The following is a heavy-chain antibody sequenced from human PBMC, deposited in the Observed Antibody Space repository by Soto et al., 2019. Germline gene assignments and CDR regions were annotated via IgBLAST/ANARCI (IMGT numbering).Heavy chain of an antibody. J-gene: IGHJ4*02. CDR1: GYPFTSYL. CDR3: ARVTLPRLSALDS. CDR2: INPNSGVA. Sequence: QVQLVQSGAEVRRPGASVKLSCKPSGYPFTSYLIHWVRQAPGQGLEWIGKINPNSGVATYSQEFQCSVTMTKDTSTSTDYMEVSRLRSDDTAISYCARVTLPRLSALDSWGQGTLVTVSS. D-gene: IGHD3-10*01. V-gene: IGHV1-46*01.